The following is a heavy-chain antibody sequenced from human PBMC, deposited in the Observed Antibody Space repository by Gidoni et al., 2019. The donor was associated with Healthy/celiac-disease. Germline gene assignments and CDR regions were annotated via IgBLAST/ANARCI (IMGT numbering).Heavy chain of an antibody. CDR1: GFTFSSYA. V-gene: IGHV3-23*01. D-gene: IGHD1-1*01. CDR3: AKDLSGTGTSPPYYYGMDV. Sequence: EVQLFESGGGLVQPGGSLRLSCAASGFTFSSYAMSWVRQAPGKGLEWVSAISGSGGSTYYADAVKGRFTSSRDNSKNTLYLKMNSLRAEDTAVYYCAKDLSGTGTSPPYYYGMDVWGQGTTVTVSS. CDR2: ISGSGGST. J-gene: IGHJ6*02.